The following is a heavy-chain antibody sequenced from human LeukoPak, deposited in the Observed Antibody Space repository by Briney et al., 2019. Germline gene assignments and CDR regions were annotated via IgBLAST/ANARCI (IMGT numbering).Heavy chain of an antibody. J-gene: IGHJ4*02. CDR1: GFTSSDYY. Sequence: PGGSLRLSCAASGFTSSDYYMSWIRQAPGKGLEWVSYISSSSSYTNYADSVKGRFTISRDNAKNSLYLQMNSLRAEDTAVYYCARGTRGFYGDYVNDYWGQGTLVTVSS. V-gene: IGHV3-11*06. CDR3: ARGTRGFYGDYVNDY. D-gene: IGHD4-17*01. CDR2: ISSSSSYT.